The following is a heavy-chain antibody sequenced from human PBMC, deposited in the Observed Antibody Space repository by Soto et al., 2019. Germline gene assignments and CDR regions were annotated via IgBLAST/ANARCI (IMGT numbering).Heavy chain of an antibody. V-gene: IGHV3-23*01. CDR1: GFTFSSYA. J-gene: IGHJ6*02. CDR2: ISGSGGST. Sequence: GGSLRLSCAASGFTFSSYAMSRVRQAPGKGLEWVSAISGSGGSTYYADSVKGRFTISRDNSKNTLYLQMNSLRAEDTAVYYCAKAGIAVAGTHYGMDVWGQGTTVTVSS. D-gene: IGHD6-19*01. CDR3: AKAGIAVAGTHYGMDV.